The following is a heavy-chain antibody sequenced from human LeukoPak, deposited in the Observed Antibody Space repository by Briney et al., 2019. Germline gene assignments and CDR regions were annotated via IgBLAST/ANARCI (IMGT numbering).Heavy chain of an antibody. Sequence: ASVKVSCKASGYTFTSYGISWVRQAPGQGLEWIGWISAYNGNTNYAQKLQGRVTMTTDTSTSTAYMELRSLRSDDTAVYYCARSVRSSAPKGRSLDYWGQGTLVTVSS. D-gene: IGHD6-6*01. J-gene: IGHJ4*02. CDR2: ISAYNGNT. CDR3: ARSVRSSAPKGRSLDY. V-gene: IGHV1-18*01. CDR1: GYTFTSYG.